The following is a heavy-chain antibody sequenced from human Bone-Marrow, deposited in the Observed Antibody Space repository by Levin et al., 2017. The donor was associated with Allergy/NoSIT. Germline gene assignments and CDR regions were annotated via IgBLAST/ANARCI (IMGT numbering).Heavy chain of an antibody. V-gene: IGHV4-59*01. CDR1: GASMNTYY. CDR2: ISYNGYI. D-gene: IGHD3-3*01. J-gene: IGHJ2*01. CDR3: AGTPFGVISHTPNWFFNL. Sequence: SETLSLTCTVSGASMNTYYWSWIRQPPGKGLEWIGCISYNGYINYNPSLKSRVTISVDNSKNQFSLKMTSVTAADTAVYSVAGTPFGVISHTPNWFFNLWGRGTLVTVSS.